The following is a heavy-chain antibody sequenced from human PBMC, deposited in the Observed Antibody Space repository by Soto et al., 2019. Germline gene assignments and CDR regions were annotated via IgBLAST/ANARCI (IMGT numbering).Heavy chain of an antibody. Sequence: QVQLVESGGGVVQPGRSLRLSCAASGFSFSSYGMHWVRQAPGKGLEWVAVISYDGSNKYYADSVKGRLTISRDNSKNTVYLQMNSLRAEDTAVYYCAKDPRSAAGINPWYFDLWGRGTLVTVSS. V-gene: IGHV3-30*18. D-gene: IGHD6-13*01. J-gene: IGHJ2*01. CDR1: GFSFSSYG. CDR3: AKDPRSAAGINPWYFDL. CDR2: ISYDGSNK.